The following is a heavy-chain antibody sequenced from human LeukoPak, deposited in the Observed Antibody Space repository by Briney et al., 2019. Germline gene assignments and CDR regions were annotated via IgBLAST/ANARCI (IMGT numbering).Heavy chain of an antibody. V-gene: IGHV3-23*01. CDR1: GITLNNYG. Sequence: GGSLRLSCAVSGITLNNYGMRWVRQAPGKGLEWVAGISGGGGGTSYADSVKGRFTISRDNHKNTLYLQMNNLRAEDTAVYFCAKRGVVIRVILVGFHKEAYYFDSWGQGALVTVSS. CDR2: ISGGGGGT. J-gene: IGHJ4*02. D-gene: IGHD3-22*01. CDR3: AKRGVVIRVILVGFHKEAYYFDS.